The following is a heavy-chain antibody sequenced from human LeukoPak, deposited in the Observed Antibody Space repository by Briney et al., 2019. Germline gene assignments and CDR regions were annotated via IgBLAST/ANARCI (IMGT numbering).Heavy chain of an antibody. V-gene: IGHV5-51*01. CDR2: IYPGDSDT. J-gene: IGHJ3*02. CDR1: GYSFTSYW. CDR3: ARPSRYYDILTGYYKVDAFDI. Sequence: GESLKISCKGSGYSFTSYWIGWVRQMPGKGLEWMGIIYPGDSDTRYSPSFQGQVTISADKSISTAYLQWSSLKASDTAMYYCARPSRYYDILTGYYKVDAFDIWGQGTMVTVSS. D-gene: IGHD3-9*01.